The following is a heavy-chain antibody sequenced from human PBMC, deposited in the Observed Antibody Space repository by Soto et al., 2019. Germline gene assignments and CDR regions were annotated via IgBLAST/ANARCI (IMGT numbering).Heavy chain of an antibody. J-gene: IGHJ4*02. D-gene: IGHD1-26*01. CDR2: ISTSSSTI. V-gene: IGHV3-48*01. CDR1: GFTLSTYS. CDR3: ARDFREVGIDY. Sequence: GSLRLSCAASGFTLSTYSMNWVRQAPRKGLEWVSYISTSSSTIYYADSVKGRFTISRDNARNSLYLQMNSLRVEDTAVYYCARDFREVGIDYWGQGTLVTVSS.